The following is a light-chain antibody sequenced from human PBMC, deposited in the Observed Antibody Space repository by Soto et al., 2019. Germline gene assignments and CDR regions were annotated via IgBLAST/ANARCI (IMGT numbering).Light chain of an antibody. CDR3: QQYKDWPPLT. J-gene: IGKJ4*01. V-gene: IGKV3D-15*01. CDR2: GAS. Sequence: EIVMTQSPLTLSVSPGERATLSCRASQNININLAWYQQRPGQAPRVLIYGASSRASGIPGRFSGSGSGTDFTITINRLEPDDVAFYYCQQYKDWPPLTFGGGTRVEIK. CDR1: QNININ.